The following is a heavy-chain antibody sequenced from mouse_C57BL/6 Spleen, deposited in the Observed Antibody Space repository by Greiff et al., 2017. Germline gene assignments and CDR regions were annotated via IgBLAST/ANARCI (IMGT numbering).Heavy chain of an antibody. J-gene: IGHJ2*01. V-gene: IGHV5-6*01. CDR3: ARRRDSYFDY. CDR2: ISSGGSYT. CDR1: GFTFSSYG. Sequence: EVQVVESGGDLVKPGGSLKLSCAASGFTFSSYGMSWVRQTPDKRLEWVATISSGGSYTYYPASVKGRFTISRDNAKNTLYLQMSSLKSEDTAMYYCARRRDSYFDYWGQGTTLTVSS.